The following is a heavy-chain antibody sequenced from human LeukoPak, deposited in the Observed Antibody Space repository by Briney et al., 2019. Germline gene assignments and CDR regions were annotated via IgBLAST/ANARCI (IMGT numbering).Heavy chain of an antibody. CDR3: ARDSGNYLDAFDI. D-gene: IGHD1-7*01. Sequence: PGGSLRLSCAASGFSFSSYGMSWVRQAPGKGLEWVSGISDSGDSTYYADSVKGRFTISRDNSKNTLYLQMNSLRAEDTAVYYCARDSGNYLDAFDIWGQGTMVTVSS. V-gene: IGHV3-23*01. CDR1: GFSFSSYG. CDR2: ISDSGDST. J-gene: IGHJ3*02.